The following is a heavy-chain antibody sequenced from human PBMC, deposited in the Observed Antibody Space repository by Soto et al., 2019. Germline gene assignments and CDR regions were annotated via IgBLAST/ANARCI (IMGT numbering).Heavy chain of an antibody. D-gene: IGHD3-22*01. J-gene: IGHJ4*02. CDR3: ARDDYDGSGSL. CDR2: INSNGKSK. CDR1: EFIFSTYN. Sequence: HPGGSLRLSCAASEFIFSTYNMNWVRQAPGKGLEWVSYINSNGKSKYYADSVKGRFTISRDNAKNSLYLQMNSLRDEDTAVYFCARDDYDGSGSLWGRGTLVTVSS. V-gene: IGHV3-48*02.